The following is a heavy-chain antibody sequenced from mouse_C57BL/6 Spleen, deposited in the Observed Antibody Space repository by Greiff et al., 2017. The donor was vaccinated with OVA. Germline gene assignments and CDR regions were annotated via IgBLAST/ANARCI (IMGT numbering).Heavy chain of an antibody. CDR1: GYTFTSYW. CDR2: IDPSDSYT. Sequence: QVQLKQPGAELVMPGASVKLSCKASGYTFTSYWMHWVKQRPGQGLEWIGEIDPSDSYTNYNQKFKGKSTLTVDKSSSTAYMQLSSLTSEDSAVYYCARFFYDGYAMDYWGQGTSVTVSS. V-gene: IGHV1-69*01. CDR3: ARFFYDGYAMDY. D-gene: IGHD2-3*01. J-gene: IGHJ4*01.